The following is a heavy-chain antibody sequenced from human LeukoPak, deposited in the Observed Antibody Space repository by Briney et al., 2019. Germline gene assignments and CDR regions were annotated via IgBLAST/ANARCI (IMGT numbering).Heavy chain of an antibody. CDR1: GGSISSYY. D-gene: IGHD2-21*01. V-gene: IGHV4-4*07. Sequence: SETLSLTCTVSGGSISSYYWSWIRQPAGKGLEWIGRIYTSGSTNYNPSLKSRVTMSVDTSKNQFSLKLSSVTAADTAVYYCARDHGRYCGGDCYLDYWGQGTLVTVSP. J-gene: IGHJ4*02. CDR3: ARDHGRYCGGDCYLDY. CDR2: IYTSGST.